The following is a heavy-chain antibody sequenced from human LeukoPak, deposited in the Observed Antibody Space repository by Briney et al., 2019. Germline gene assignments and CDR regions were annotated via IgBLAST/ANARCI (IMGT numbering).Heavy chain of an antibody. V-gene: IGHV3-74*01. CDR3: TKSDWFDP. D-gene: IGHD3-3*01. CDR1: GFIFSGYW. CDR2: IKNDGSIT. J-gene: IGHJ5*02. Sequence: PGGSLRLPCAASGFIFSGYWMHWVRQAPGKGLVWLSRIKNDGSITSYADSVKGRFTISRDNAKNTLYLQMNSLRVEDTAVYYCTKSDWFDPWGQGTLVTVSS.